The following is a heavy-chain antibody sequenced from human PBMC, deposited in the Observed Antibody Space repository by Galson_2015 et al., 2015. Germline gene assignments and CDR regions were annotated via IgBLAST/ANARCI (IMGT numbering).Heavy chain of an antibody. Sequence: RLSCAASGFAFGNYRMHWVRQAPGEGLVWVSRINEDGSKIFYADSVKGRFTISRDNAKNMVYLQMNSLGADDTAVYYCARPFRLSRGYTYAIESWGQGTLVTVSS. J-gene: IGHJ4*02. CDR3: ARPFRLSRGYTYAIES. CDR2: INEDGSKI. V-gene: IGHV3-74*01. CDR1: GFAFGNYR. D-gene: IGHD5-18*01.